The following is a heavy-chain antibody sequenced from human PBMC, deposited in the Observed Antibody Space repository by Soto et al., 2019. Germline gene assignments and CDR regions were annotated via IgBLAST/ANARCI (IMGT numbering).Heavy chain of an antibody. CDR2: IIPIFGTA. Sequence: QVQLVQSGAEVKKPGSSVKVSCKASGGTFSSYAISWVRQAPGQGLEWMGGIIPIFGTANYAQKFQGRVTITADESTSTAYMELSSLRSEDTAVYYCARGQERFYYDSSGYYAVDGYWGQGTLVTVSS. J-gene: IGHJ4*02. V-gene: IGHV1-69*12. CDR1: GGTFSSYA. CDR3: ARGQERFYYDSSGYYAVDGY. D-gene: IGHD3-22*01.